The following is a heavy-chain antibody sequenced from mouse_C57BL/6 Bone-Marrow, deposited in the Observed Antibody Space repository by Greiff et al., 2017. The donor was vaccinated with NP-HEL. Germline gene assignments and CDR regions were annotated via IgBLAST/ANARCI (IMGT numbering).Heavy chain of an antibody. V-gene: IGHV2-9-1*01. CDR1: GFSLTSYA. J-gene: IGHJ1*03. CDR2: IWTGGGT. CDR3: ARNFNYSNGNWYFDV. Sequence: VMLVESGPGLVAPSQSLSITCTVSGFSLTSYAISWVRQPPGKGLEWLGVIWTGGGTNYNSALKSRLSISKDNSKSQVFLKMNSLQTDDTARYYCARNFNYSNGNWYFDVWGTGTTVTVSS. D-gene: IGHD2-5*01.